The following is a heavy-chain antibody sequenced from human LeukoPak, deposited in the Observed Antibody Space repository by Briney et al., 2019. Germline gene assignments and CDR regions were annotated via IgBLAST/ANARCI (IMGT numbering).Heavy chain of an antibody. D-gene: IGHD2-15*01. CDR2: INSGSTYT. J-gene: IGHJ6*03. Sequence: KTGGSLRLSCSASGFTFGSYSMNWVRQAPGKGLEWVSSINSGSTYTYYADSVKGRFTISRDNGNKSLHLQMNSLRAEDTAVYFCARVEATNGRHHYYYSMDVWGKGTTVTVSS. CDR1: GFTFGSYS. V-gene: IGHV3-21*01. CDR3: ARVEATNGRHHYYYSMDV.